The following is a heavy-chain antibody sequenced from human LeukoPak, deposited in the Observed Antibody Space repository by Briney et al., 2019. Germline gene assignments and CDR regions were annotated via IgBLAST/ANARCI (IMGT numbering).Heavy chain of an antibody. Sequence: PGGSLRLSCAASGFTVSSNYMSWVRQAPGKGLEWVSVIYSGGSTYYADSVKGRFTISRDNSKNTLYLQMNSLRAEDTAVYYCARGGRSSGGYLYNFDYWGQGTLVTVSS. J-gene: IGHJ4*02. V-gene: IGHV3-53*01. CDR1: GFTVSSNY. CDR3: ARGGRSSGGYLYNFDY. D-gene: IGHD1-26*01. CDR2: IYSGGST.